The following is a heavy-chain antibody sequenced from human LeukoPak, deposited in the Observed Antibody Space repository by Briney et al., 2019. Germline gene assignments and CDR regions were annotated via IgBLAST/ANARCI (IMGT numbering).Heavy chain of an antibody. J-gene: IGHJ2*01. Sequence: ASVKVSCKASGGTFNSYAISWVRQAPGQGLEWMGAIIPIFGPTNYAQKFQGRVTITADESTSTAYMELDSLRSEDTAVYYCASCGYSYGRRARYFDLWGRGTLVTDSS. CDR1: GGTFNSYA. V-gene: IGHV1-69*13. D-gene: IGHD5-12*01. CDR3: ASCGYSYGRRARYFDL. CDR2: IIPIFGPT.